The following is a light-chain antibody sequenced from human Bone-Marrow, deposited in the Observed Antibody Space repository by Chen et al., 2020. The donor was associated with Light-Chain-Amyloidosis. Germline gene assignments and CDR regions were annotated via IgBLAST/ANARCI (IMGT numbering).Light chain of an antibody. CDR3: QQRSNCPLT. V-gene: IGKV3-11*01. CDR2: DAS. CDR1: QSVSSY. Sequence: EIVLTQSSANLSLSPGERATLSCRASQSVSSYLACYQQKPGQAPRLLIYDASNRATGIPARFSGSGSGTDFTLTISSLEPEDFAVYYCQQRSNCPLTFGGGTKVEIK. J-gene: IGKJ4*01.